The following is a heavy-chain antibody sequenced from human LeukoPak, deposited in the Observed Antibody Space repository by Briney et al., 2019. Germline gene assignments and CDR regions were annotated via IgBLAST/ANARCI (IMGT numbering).Heavy chain of an antibody. CDR3: VSGETGTRFDY. Sequence: GGSLRLSCVASGFSFSDYFMNWVRQAPGKGLEWVSHISTASGSIFYADSVQGRFTISRDNAKRSVHLQMNSLRAEDTAVYYCVSGETGTRFDYWGQGTLVTVSS. J-gene: IGHJ4*02. CDR2: ISTASGSI. D-gene: IGHD1-1*01. V-gene: IGHV3-48*01. CDR1: GFSFSDYF.